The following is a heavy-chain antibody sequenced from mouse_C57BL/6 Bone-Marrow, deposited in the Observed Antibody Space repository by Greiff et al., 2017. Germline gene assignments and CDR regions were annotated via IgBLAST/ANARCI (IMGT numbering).Heavy chain of an antibody. CDR2: IYPRSGNT. CDR3: ARWNYYGSSYGY. D-gene: IGHD1-1*01. CDR1: GYTFTSYG. J-gene: IGHJ2*01. V-gene: IGHV1-81*01. Sequence: QVQLQQSGAELARPGASVKLSCKASGYTFTSYGISWVKQRTGQGLEWIGEIYPRSGNTYYNEKFKGKATLTAAKSSSTAYMGLRSLTSEDSAVYVCARWNYYGSSYGYWGQGTTLTVSS.